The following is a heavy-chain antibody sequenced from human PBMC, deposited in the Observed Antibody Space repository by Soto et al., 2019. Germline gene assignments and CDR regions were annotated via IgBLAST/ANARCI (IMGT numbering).Heavy chain of an antibody. J-gene: IGHJ5*02. CDR3: ASSEILRFGERGFDP. Sequence: QVQLVQSGAEVKKPGASVKVACKASGYTFTSYDINWVRQATGQGLEWMGWMNPNSGNTGYAQKFQGRVTMTRNTSISTAYMELSSLRSEDTAVYYCASSEILRFGERGFDPWGQGTLVTVSS. D-gene: IGHD3-10*01. CDR1: GYTFTSYD. V-gene: IGHV1-8*01. CDR2: MNPNSGNT.